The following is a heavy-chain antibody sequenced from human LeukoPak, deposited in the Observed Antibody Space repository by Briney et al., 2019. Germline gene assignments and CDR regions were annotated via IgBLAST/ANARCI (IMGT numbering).Heavy chain of an antibody. CDR3: SRQNSVAGTSFDY. CDR2: IYYSGST. Sequence: SETLSLTCTVSGGSISGSTSYWGWIRQPPGKGLEWIGSIYYSGSTYYNPSLKSRVTISVDSSKNQFSLKLSSVTAADTAVYYCSRQNSVAGTSFDYWGQGTLVTVSS. D-gene: IGHD6-19*01. J-gene: IGHJ4*02. CDR1: GGSISGSTSY. V-gene: IGHV4-39*01.